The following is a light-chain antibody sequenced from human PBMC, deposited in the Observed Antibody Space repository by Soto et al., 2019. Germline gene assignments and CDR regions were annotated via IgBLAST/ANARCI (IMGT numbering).Light chain of an antibody. CDR1: QGLSSY. V-gene: IGKV1-5*01. CDR2: AAS. CDR3: QHYNSYSEA. Sequence: QSPSSVFASVGDRVTITCRASQGLSSYLAWYQQKPGKAPKLLIYAASNLQSGVPSRFSGSGSGTEFTLTISSLQPDDFATYYCQHYNSYSEAFGQGTKVDIK. J-gene: IGKJ1*01.